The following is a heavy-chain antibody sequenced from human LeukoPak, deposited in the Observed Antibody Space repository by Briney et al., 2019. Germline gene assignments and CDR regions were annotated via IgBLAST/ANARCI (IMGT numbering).Heavy chain of an antibody. V-gene: IGHV4-39*07. CDR2: INHSGST. CDR1: GGSISSSSFY. J-gene: IGHJ6*02. D-gene: IGHD6-19*01. CDR3: ARGRRSYYGMDV. Sequence: SETLSLTCTVSGGSISSSSFYWGWIRQPPGKGLEWIGEINHSGSTNYNPSLKSRVTISVDTSKNQFSLKLSSVTAADTAVYYCARGRRSYYGMDVWGQGTTVTVSS.